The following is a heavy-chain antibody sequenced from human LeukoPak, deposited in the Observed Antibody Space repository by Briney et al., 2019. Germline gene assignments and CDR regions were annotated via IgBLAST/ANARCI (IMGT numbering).Heavy chain of an antibody. CDR3: ARDRSGTVTRGHAFDI. Sequence: SQTLSLTCAVSGGSISSGGYSWSWIRQPPGKGLEWIGYIYHSGSTYYNPSLKSRVTISVDRSKNQFSLKLSSVTAADTAVYYCARDRSGTVTRGHAFDIWGQGTMVSVSS. D-gene: IGHD4-17*01. V-gene: IGHV4-30-2*01. CDR2: IYHSGST. J-gene: IGHJ3*02. CDR1: GGSISSGGYS.